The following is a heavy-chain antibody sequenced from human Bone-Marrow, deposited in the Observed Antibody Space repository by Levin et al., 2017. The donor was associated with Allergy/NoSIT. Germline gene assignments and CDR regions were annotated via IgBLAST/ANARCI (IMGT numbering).Heavy chain of an antibody. CDR2: ISGYNAKT. Sequence: VASVKVSCKTSGYAFSDHGFSWLRQAPGQGLEWMGWISGYNAKTSYAQRFQDRLTLTIDRPTRTGYMELRGLTFDDTAVYYCAREPRWEQSPDFGMDVWGQGTTVSVSS. CDR3: AREPRWEQSPDFGMDV. D-gene: IGHD5-24*01. J-gene: IGHJ6*02. V-gene: IGHV1-18*01. CDR1: GYAFSDHG.